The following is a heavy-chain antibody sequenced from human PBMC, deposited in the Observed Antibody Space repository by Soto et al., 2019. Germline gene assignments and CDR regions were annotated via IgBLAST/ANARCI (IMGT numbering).Heavy chain of an antibody. V-gene: IGHV3-23*01. J-gene: IGHJ4*02. CDR3: AKDFYYDSSGYFDY. Sequence: GGSLRLSCAASGFTFSSYAMSWVRQAPGKGLEWVSAISGSGGSTYYADSVKGRFTISRDNSKNTLYLQMNSLRAEDTVVYYCAKDFYYDSSGYFDYWGQGTLVTVSS. CDR2: ISGSGGST. D-gene: IGHD3-22*01. CDR1: GFTFSSYA.